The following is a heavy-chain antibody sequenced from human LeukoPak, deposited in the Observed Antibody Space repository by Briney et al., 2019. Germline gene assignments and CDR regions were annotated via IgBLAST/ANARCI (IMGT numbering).Heavy chain of an antibody. CDR1: GFTFSTYA. D-gene: IGHD6-19*01. Sequence: GGSLRLSCAASGFTFSTYAMHWVRQAPGTGLEWAAVISFDGGAIYYADSVRGRFTISSDNSTNTLYLQMNRLRAEDTAVYFCTRDERGGSGWHFDNWGQGTLVTVS. V-gene: IGHV3-30*01. CDR2: ISFDGGAI. CDR3: TRDERGGSGWHFDN. J-gene: IGHJ4*02.